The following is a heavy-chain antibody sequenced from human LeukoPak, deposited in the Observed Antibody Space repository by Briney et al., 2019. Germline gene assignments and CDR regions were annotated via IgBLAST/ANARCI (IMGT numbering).Heavy chain of an antibody. J-gene: IGHJ3*02. Sequence: GASLKVSCKASGYTFTDYYIHWVRQAPGQGLEWMGWINPNYGGTNYAQKFQGSVTMSRDTSISTAYMELSRLRSDDTTVYYCILTLIRAYDMRAFDMWGQGTMVTVSS. V-gene: IGHV1-2*02. CDR2: INPNYGGT. CDR3: ILTLIRAYDMRAFDM. CDR1: GYTFTDYY. D-gene: IGHD3-9*01.